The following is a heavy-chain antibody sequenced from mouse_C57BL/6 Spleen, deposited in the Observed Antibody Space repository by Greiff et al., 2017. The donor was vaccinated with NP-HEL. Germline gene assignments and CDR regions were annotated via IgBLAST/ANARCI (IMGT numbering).Heavy chain of an antibody. J-gene: IGHJ2*01. Sequence: QVQLQQPGAELVRPGSSVKLSCKASGYTFTSYWMHWVKQRPIQGLEWIGNIDPSDSETHYNQKFKDKATLTVDKSSSTAYMLLSSLTSEDSAVYYCARSTMVTTSFDYWGQGTTLTVSS. CDR2: IDPSDSET. V-gene: IGHV1-52*01. CDR1: GYTFTSYW. D-gene: IGHD2-2*01. CDR3: ARSTMVTTSFDY.